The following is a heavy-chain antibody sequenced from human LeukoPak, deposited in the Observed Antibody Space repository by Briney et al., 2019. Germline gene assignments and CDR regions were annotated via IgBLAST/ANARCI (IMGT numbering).Heavy chain of an antibody. CDR1: GLAFSSYG. J-gene: IGHJ4*02. V-gene: IGHV3-30*02. D-gene: IGHD6-13*01. CDR2: MQYDGSQI. Sequence: GGSLRLSCTASGLAFSSYGMHWARQAPGKGLEWVAFMQYDGSQIYYVDSVKGRFTISRDNSKNALYLQMNSLRPEDTAIYYCAGKAAALYFDYWGQGTLVTVSS. CDR3: AGKAAALYFDY.